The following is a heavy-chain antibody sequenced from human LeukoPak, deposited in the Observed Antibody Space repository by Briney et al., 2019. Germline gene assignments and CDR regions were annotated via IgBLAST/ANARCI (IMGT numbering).Heavy chain of an antibody. CDR3: AKGSSGWGIAVAEFDY. Sequence: GGSLRLSWAASGFSFRRYAMSWVRQAPGRGLGWVAAISGMGGRTFYRDSVKGRFTISRDNSKNTVYLQMNSLRAEDMAIYYCAKGSSGWGIAVAEFDYWGQGTLVTVSS. V-gene: IGHV3-23*01. CDR2: ISGMGGRT. CDR1: GFSFRRYA. D-gene: IGHD6-19*01. J-gene: IGHJ4*02.